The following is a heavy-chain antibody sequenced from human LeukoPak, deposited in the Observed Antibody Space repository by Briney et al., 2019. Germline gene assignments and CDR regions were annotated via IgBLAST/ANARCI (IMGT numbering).Heavy chain of an antibody. V-gene: IGHV1-18*01. CDR2: ISAYNGNP. Sequence: ASVKVSCKASGYTFTSYGISWVRLAPGQGLEWMGWISAYNGNPNYAQNLQGRVTMTTDTSTSTAYMELRSLRSDDTAVYYCARGFGEDYYFDYWGQGTLVTVSS. D-gene: IGHD3-10*01. CDR3: ARGFGEDYYFDY. J-gene: IGHJ4*02. CDR1: GYTFTSYG.